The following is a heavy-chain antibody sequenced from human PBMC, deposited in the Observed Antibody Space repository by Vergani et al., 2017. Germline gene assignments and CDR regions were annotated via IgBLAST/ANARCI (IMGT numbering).Heavy chain of an antibody. CDR2: IQFEGSNQ. CDR1: GFTLRNYD. Sequence: HVQLVESGGGVVQRGGSLRLACATAGFTLRNYDMQWIRQGPGKGVAVVAFIQFEGSNQYYADAVKGRFTLSRYFSKNTLYLQMNSLRTDDTTTYYCAKHFRGWGIDYWGQGTQVIVSS. V-gene: IGHV3-30*02. J-gene: IGHJ4*02. CDR3: AKHFRGWGIDY. D-gene: IGHD3-16*01.